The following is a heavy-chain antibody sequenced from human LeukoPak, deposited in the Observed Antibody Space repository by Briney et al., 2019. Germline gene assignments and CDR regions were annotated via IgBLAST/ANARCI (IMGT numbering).Heavy chain of an antibody. CDR2: ISVYNGNT. D-gene: IGHD3-22*01. CDR3: ARGRTRITMIVVVISPWFDP. J-gene: IGHJ5*02. CDR1: GYTLTSNG. V-gene: IGHV1-18*04. Sequence: ASMKVSCKTSGYTLTSNGISWVRQAPGQGLEWMGWISVYNGNTNYAQKFQGRVTMTTDTSTSTAYMELSSLRSEDTAVYYCARGRTRITMIVVVISPWFDPWGQGTLVTVSS.